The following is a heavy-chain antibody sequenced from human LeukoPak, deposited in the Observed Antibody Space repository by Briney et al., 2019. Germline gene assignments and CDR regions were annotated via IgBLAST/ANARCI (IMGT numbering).Heavy chain of an antibody. V-gene: IGHV4-4*07. CDR1: GGSIGGYC. D-gene: IGHD6-19*01. J-gene: IGHJ4*02. CDR3: ARDRGAVALSYFDY. Sequence: SETLSLTCTVSGGSIGGYCWSWIRQPAGKGLEWIGRICTGGSTNYNPSLKSRVTMSIDTSKNQFSLKLSSVTAADTAVYYCARDRGAVALSYFDYWGQGTLVTVSS. CDR2: ICTGGST.